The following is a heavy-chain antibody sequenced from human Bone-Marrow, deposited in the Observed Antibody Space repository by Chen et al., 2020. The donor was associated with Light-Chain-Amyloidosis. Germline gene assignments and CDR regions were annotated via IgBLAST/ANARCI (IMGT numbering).Heavy chain of an antibody. J-gene: IGHJ4*02. CDR2: IKQDTSEK. V-gene: IGHV3-7*03. Sequence: EVQLVESGGGLVQPGGSLRLSCAASGLTFSDYWMSWVGQAPGKGLEWVANIKQDTSEKYYVDSVKGRFTISRDNAKDSLYLQMSSLRAEDTAMYYCARHIVWGAPDYWGQGTLVTVSS. CDR1: GLTFSDYW. D-gene: IGHD3-16*01. CDR3: ARHIVWGAPDY.